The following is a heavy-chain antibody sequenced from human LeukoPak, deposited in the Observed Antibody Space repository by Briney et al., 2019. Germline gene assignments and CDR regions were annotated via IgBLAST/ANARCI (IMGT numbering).Heavy chain of an antibody. Sequence: GGSLRLSCAASGFTFSSEDMNWVRQAPGKGLEWVSGISGNGYSTYYVDSVKGRFTISRDNSKNTLSLQMNSLRAEDTAVYYCARVRVTGYSNFAYWGQGTLVTVSS. V-gene: IGHV3-23*01. D-gene: IGHD3-9*01. CDR3: ARVRVTGYSNFAY. J-gene: IGHJ4*02. CDR2: ISGNGYST. CDR1: GFTFSSED.